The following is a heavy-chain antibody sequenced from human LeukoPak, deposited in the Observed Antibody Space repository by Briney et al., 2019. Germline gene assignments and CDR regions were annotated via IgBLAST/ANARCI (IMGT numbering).Heavy chain of an antibody. J-gene: IGHJ4*02. Sequence: GGSLRLSCAASGFTFSSYSMNWVRQAPGKGLEWVSYISSSSTIYYADSVKGRFTISRDNAKNSLYLQMNSLRVEDTAVYYCAKAYTSGWYFCFDYWGQGALVTVSS. CDR3: AKAYTSGWYFCFDY. D-gene: IGHD6-19*01. V-gene: IGHV3-48*01. CDR1: GFTFSSYS. CDR2: ISSSSTI.